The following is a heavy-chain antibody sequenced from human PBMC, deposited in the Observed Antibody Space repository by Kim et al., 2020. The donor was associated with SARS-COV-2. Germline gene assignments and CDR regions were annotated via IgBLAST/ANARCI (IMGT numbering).Heavy chain of an antibody. V-gene: IGHV4-39*01. CDR2: IYYSGST. D-gene: IGHD5-12*01. CDR1: GGSISSSSYY. Sequence: SETLSLTCTVSGGSISSSSYYWGWIRQPPGKGLEWIGSIYYSGSTYYNPSLKSRVTISVDTSKNQFSLKLSSVTAADTAVYYCARVGGYDHDAFDIWGQGTMVTVSS. CDR3: ARVGGYDHDAFDI. J-gene: IGHJ3*02.